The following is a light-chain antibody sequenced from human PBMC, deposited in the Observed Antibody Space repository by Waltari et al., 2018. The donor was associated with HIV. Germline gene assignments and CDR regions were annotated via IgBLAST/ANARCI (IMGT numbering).Light chain of an antibody. Sequence: SYEVTQPPSVSVSPGQTASITCSGDSLGEKYTSWYQQRPGQSPVLVIYQYNYRPSGIPDRFSGSNSGNTATLTISGTQSMDEADYYCQAWDSGTVVFGGGTKLTVL. J-gene: IGLJ3*02. CDR1: SLGEKY. V-gene: IGLV3-1*01. CDR3: QAWDSGTVV. CDR2: QYN.